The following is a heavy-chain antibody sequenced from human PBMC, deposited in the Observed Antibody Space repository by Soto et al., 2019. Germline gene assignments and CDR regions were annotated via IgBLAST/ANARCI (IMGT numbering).Heavy chain of an antibody. V-gene: IGHV3-23*01. D-gene: IGHD2-8*01. CDR1: GFTFSSHA. Sequence: GGSLRLSCAASGFTFSSHAMGWLRQAPGTEPEWVAFVDGSGADTSYADSVKGRFTISRDNSENSLYLHMNSLRAEDTGRYFCAKEIFAAAYAATSAFDLWGQGTLVTAPQ. J-gene: IGHJ4*02. CDR2: VDGSGADT. CDR3: AKEIFAAAYAATSAFDL.